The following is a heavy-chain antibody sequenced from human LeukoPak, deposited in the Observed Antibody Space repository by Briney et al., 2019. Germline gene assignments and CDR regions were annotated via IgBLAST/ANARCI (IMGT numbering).Heavy chain of an antibody. V-gene: IGHV3-30*02. CDR2: IRYDGSNT. CDR3: AASVTTGY. Sequence: TGGSLRLSCAASGFTFGSYGMHWVRQAPGKGLEWVAFIRYDGSNTYYEDSVKGRFTISRDNSKNTLYLQMNSLRAEDTAVYYCAASVTTGYWGQGTLVTVSS. CDR1: GFTFGSYG. D-gene: IGHD4-17*01. J-gene: IGHJ4*02.